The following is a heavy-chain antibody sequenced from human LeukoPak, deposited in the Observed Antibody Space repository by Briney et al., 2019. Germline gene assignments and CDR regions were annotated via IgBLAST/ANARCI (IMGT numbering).Heavy chain of an antibody. CDR1: GFTFSSNT. CDR2: ISGSGSST. D-gene: IGHD6-13*01. V-gene: IGHV3-23*01. CDR3: AKGGGIAAPTNY. J-gene: IGHJ4*02. Sequence: GGSLRLSCAASGFTFSSNTMSWVRQGPGRGLEWVSVISGSGSSTYYADSVTGRFTISRDNSMNTLYLQLNSLRAEDTAVYYCAKGGGIAAPTNYWGQGTLVTVSS.